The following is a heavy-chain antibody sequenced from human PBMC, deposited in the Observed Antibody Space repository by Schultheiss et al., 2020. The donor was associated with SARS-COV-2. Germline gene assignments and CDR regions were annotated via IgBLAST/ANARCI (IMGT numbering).Heavy chain of an antibody. V-gene: IGHV1-2*02. D-gene: IGHD2-2*01. CDR2: INPNSGGT. CDR3: ARGRYQLTPYYGMDV. Sequence: ASVKVSCKASGYTFTGYYMHWVRQAPGQGLEWMGWINPNSGGTNYAQKFQGRVTMTRDTSISTAYMELSRLRSDDTAVYYCARGRYQLTPYYGMDVWGQGTTVTVSS. CDR1: GYTFTGYY. J-gene: IGHJ6*02.